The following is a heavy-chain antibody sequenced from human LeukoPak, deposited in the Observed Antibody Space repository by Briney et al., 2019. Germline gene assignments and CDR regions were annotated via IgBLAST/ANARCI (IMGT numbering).Heavy chain of an antibody. D-gene: IGHD2-2*01. J-gene: IGHJ3*02. CDR1: GGSISSYY. CDR3: ARGGGIVVVPAAIVDAFDI. CDR2: IYYSGST. Sequence: PSETLSLTCTVSGGSISSYYWSWIRQPPGKGLEWIRYIYYSGSTNYNPSLKSRVTISVDTSKNQFSLKLSSVTAADTAVYYCARGGGIVVVPAAIVDAFDIWGQGTMVTVSS. V-gene: IGHV4-59*01.